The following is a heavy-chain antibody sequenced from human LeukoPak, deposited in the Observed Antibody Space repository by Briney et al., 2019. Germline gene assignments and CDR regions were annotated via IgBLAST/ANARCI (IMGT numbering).Heavy chain of an antibody. CDR1: GFTVSSNY. CDR3: AGSNYGGYYYGMDV. D-gene: IGHD4-23*01. V-gene: IGHV3-66*01. CDR2: IYSGGST. J-gene: IGHJ6*02. Sequence: PGGSLRLSCAASGFTVSSNYMSWVRQAPGKGLEWVSVIYSGGSTYYADSVKCRFTISRDNSKNTLYLQMNSLRAEDTAVYYCAGSNYGGYYYGMDVWGQGTTVTVSS.